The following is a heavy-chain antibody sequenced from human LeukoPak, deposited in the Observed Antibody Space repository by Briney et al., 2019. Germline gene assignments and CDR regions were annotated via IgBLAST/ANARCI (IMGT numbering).Heavy chain of an antibody. CDR2: IKQDGSEK. J-gene: IGHJ6*04. CDR1: GFTFSRYG. V-gene: IGHV3-7*01. Sequence: PGGSLRLSCEASGFTFSRYGMSWVRQAPGKGLEWVANIKQDGSEKYYVDSVKGRFTISRDNAKNSLYLQMNSLRAEDTAVYYCASLDVWGKGTTVTISS. CDR3: ASLDV.